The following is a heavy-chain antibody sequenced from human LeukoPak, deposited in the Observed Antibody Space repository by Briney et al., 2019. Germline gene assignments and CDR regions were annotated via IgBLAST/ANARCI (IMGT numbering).Heavy chain of an antibody. CDR3: ARDRRAPYYGFRSRYIDHYYMDV. CDR1: TRYFTNYW. Sequence: GGSLRLSCTASTRYFTNYWMHWVRQAPGKGLAWLSRIDRDGLNADYADSVRGRFTISRHNAKNSLNLQMNSLRAEDTAVHYCARDRRAPYYGFRSRYIDHYYMDVWGKGTTVTVSS. D-gene: IGHD3-3*01. CDR2: IDRDGLNA. J-gene: IGHJ6*03. V-gene: IGHV3-74*01.